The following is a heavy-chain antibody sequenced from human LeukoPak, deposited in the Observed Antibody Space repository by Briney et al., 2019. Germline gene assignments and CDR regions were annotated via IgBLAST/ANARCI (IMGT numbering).Heavy chain of an antibody. V-gene: IGHV3-21*01. CDR1: GFTFRRYW. CDR2: IISSSSYI. Sequence: PGGSLRLSCATSGFTFRRYWMNWVRQAPGKGLEWVSSIISSSSYIYYADSVKGRFTISRDNARNSLYLQMNSLRAEDTAVYYCARDGLAAATLHWCFDLWGRGTLVTVSS. CDR3: ARDGLAAATLHWCFDL. D-gene: IGHD6-25*01. J-gene: IGHJ2*01.